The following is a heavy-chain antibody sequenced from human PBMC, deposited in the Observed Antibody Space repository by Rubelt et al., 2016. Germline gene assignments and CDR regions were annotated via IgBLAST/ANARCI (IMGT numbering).Heavy chain of an antibody. Sequence: EVQLLESGGGLVQPGGSLRLSCAASGFTFSSYAMSWVRQAPGKGLEWVSGISGSGKSTYYGEDVKGGFTIARDNSQNKLYLQMNSLRAEDAAVYYCARDGWFDYWGQGTLVTVSS. V-gene: IGHV3-23*01. CDR2: ISGSGKST. J-gene: IGHJ5*01. CDR3: ARDGWFDY. CDR1: GFTFSSYA.